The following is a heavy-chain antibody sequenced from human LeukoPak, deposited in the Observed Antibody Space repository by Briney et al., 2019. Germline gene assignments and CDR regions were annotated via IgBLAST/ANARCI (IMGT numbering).Heavy chain of an antibody. CDR3: ARGSGSGSYRGYYFDY. CDR2: INPSGGST. J-gene: IGHJ4*02. Sequence: ASVKVSCKASGYTFTSYYMHWVRQAPGQGLEWMGIINPSGGSTSYAQKFQGRVTMTGDTSTSTVYMELSSLRSEDTAVYYCARGSGSGSYRGYYFDYWGQGTLVTVSS. V-gene: IGHV1-46*01. D-gene: IGHD1-26*01. CDR1: GYTFTSYY.